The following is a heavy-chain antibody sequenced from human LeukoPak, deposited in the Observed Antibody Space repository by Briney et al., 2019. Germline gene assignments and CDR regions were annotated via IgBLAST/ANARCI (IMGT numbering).Heavy chain of an antibody. CDR1: GYTFTGYY. V-gene: IGHV1-18*04. CDR3: ASSGYCSGGSCWGYYYYMDV. CDR2: ISAYNGNT. D-gene: IGHD2-15*01. J-gene: IGHJ6*03. Sequence: ASVKVSCKASGYTFTGYYMHWVRQAPGQGLEWMGWISAYNGNTNYAQKLQGRVTMTTDTSTSTAYMELRSLRSDDTAVYYCASSGYCSGGSCWGYYYYMDVWGKGTTVTVSS.